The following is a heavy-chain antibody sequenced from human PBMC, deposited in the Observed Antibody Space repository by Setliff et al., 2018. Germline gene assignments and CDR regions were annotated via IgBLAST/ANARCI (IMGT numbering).Heavy chain of an antibody. CDR2: VYTNGGS. CDR1: GGSISSGSCY. CDR3: ARANKKLDYYYYYYMDV. Sequence: SETLSLTCTVSGGSISSGSCYWSWIRHPAGKGLEWIGRVYTNGGSDYNPFLKSRVSISLDTSKNQFSLKLISVTAADTAVYYCARANKKLDYYYYYYMDVWGKGTTVTVSS. D-gene: IGHD1-1*01. V-gene: IGHV4-61*02. J-gene: IGHJ6*03.